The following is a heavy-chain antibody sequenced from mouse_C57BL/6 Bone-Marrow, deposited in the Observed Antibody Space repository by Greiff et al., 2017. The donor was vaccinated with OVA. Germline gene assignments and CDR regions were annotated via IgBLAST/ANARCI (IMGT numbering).Heavy chain of an antibody. J-gene: IGHJ4*01. D-gene: IGHD1-1*01. Sequence: VQLQQSGPELVKPGASVKISCKASGYAFSSSWMNWVKQRPGKGLEWIGRIYPGDGDTNYNGKFKGKATLTADKSSSTASMQLSSLTSEDSAVYFCARAYGSSFLDYWGQGTSVTVSS. CDR3: ARAYGSSFLDY. CDR1: GYAFSSSW. V-gene: IGHV1-82*01. CDR2: IYPGDGDT.